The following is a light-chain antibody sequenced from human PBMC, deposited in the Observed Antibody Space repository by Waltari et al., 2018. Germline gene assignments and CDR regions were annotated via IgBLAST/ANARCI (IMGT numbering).Light chain of an antibody. CDR1: QSISSW. J-gene: IGKJ3*01. CDR3: QQYNSYPFT. Sequence: GDRVTITCRASQSISSWLAWYQQKPGKAPKLLIYDASSLESGVPSRFRGSGSGTEFTLTISSLQPDDFATYYCQQYNSYPFTFGPGTKVDIK. CDR2: DAS. V-gene: IGKV1-5*01.